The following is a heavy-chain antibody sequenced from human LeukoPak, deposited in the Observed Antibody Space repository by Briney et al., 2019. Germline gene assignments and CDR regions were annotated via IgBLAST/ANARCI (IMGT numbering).Heavy chain of an antibody. J-gene: IGHJ6*03. CDR1: GFTFSSSW. D-gene: IGHD3-10*01. Sequence: GGSLRLSCAASGFTFSSSWMSWVRQAPGKGLEWVANIDQDGSEKYFMDSVKGRFTISRDNAKKSLYLQMNSLRVEDTAVYYCARSSHYYYGSGSMDVWGKGTTVTVSS. V-gene: IGHV3-7*01. CDR3: ARSSHYYYGSGSMDV. CDR2: IDQDGSEK.